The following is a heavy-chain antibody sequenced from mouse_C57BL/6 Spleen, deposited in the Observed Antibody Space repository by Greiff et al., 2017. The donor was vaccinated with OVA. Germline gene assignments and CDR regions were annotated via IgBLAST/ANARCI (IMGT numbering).Heavy chain of an antibody. J-gene: IGHJ1*03. CDR1: GYTFTSYW. Sequence: VQLQQPGAELVKPGASVKLSCKASGYTFTSYWMQWVKQRPGQGLEWIGEIDPSDSYTNYNQKFKGKATLTVDTSSSTAYMQLSSLTSEDSAVYYCARFYYGSSLHWYFDVWGTGTTVTVSS. V-gene: IGHV1-50*01. D-gene: IGHD1-1*01. CDR3: ARFYYGSSLHWYFDV. CDR2: IDPSDSYT.